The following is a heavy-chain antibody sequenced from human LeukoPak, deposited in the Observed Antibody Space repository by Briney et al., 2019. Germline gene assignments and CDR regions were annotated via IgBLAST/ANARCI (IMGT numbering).Heavy chain of an antibody. J-gene: IGHJ4*02. Sequence: ASVKVSCKASGGTFSSYSISWVRQAPGQGLEWMGRIIPIIGRANYAQKFQGSVTITADKSTSTAYMELNSLRSEDTAVYYCARGDCSSTSCSHLAWWGQGTLVSVSS. CDR2: IIPIIGRA. CDR1: GGTFSSYS. V-gene: IGHV1-69*04. D-gene: IGHD2-2*01. CDR3: ARGDCSSTSCSHLAW.